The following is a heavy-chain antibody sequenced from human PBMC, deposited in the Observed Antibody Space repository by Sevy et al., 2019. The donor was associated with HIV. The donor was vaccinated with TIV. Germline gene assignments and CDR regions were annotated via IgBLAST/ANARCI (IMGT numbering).Heavy chain of an antibody. V-gene: IGHV3-30-3*01. CDR1: GFTFSSYA. J-gene: IGHJ3*02. CDR2: ISYDGSNK. CDR3: ARDTKLHYSNYDAFDI. D-gene: IGHD4-4*01. Sequence: GGSLRLSCAASGFTFSSYAMHWVRQAPGKGLEWVAVISYDGSNKYNADSVKGRLTISRDNSKNTLYLQMNSLRAEDTAGYYCARDTKLHYSNYDAFDIWGQGTMVTVSS.